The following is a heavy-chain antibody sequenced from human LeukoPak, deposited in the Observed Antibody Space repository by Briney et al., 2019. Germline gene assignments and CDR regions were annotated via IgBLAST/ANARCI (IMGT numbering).Heavy chain of an antibody. CDR3: AEIHYNSSPWDY. J-gene: IGHJ4*02. Sequence: GGSLRLSCAASGFTFSSYAMHWVRQDPGKGLEWVTIISYDGNNKYYADSVKGRFTISRDNSKNTLYLQMNSLRAEDTAVYYCAEIHYNSSPWDYWGQGTLVTVSS. D-gene: IGHD3-22*01. CDR2: ISYDGNNK. V-gene: IGHV3-30-3*01. CDR1: GFTFSSYA.